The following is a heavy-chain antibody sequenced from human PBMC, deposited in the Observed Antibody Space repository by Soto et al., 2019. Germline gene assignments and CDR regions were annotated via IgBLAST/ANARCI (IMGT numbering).Heavy chain of an antibody. CDR1: GASISNFY. J-gene: IGHJ4*02. V-gene: IGHV4-4*07. CDR2: LYTRGTT. Sequence: SETLSLTCSVSGASISNFYWSWIRQSAGKGLEWIGRLYTRGTTDYNPSLKSRVTMSIDTSKNRVSLSLTSVTAADTAVYYCAKGATYYFDSWGQGIVVTVSS. CDR3: AKGATYYFDS.